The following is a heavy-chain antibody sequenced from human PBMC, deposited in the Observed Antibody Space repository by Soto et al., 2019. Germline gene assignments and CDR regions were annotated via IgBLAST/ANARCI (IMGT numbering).Heavy chain of an antibody. CDR2: ISGSGEYT. J-gene: IGHJ4*02. Sequence: GGSLRLSCAASGFTFSSYAMSWVRQAPGKGLEWVSAISGSGEYTYSAASVKGRFTISRDNSKNTLYLQMNSLRAEDTAVYYCAKDQGTTVTVNFYSWGQGTLVTASS. CDR1: GFTFSSYA. CDR3: AKDQGTTVTVNFYS. D-gene: IGHD4-4*01. V-gene: IGHV3-23*01.